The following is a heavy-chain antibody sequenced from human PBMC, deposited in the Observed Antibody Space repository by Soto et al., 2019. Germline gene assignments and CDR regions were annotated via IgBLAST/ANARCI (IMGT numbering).Heavy chain of an antibody. D-gene: IGHD6-13*01. V-gene: IGHV1-24*01. CDR2: FDPEDGET. J-gene: IGHJ4*02. CDR3: ATGDTKSSSWPSFDY. CDR1: GYTFTSYY. Sequence: ASVKVSCKASGYTFTSYYMHWVRQAPGKGLEWMGGFDPEDGETIYAQKFQGRVTMTEDTSTDTAYMELSSLRSEDTAVYYCATGDTKSSSWPSFDYWGQGTLVTVSS.